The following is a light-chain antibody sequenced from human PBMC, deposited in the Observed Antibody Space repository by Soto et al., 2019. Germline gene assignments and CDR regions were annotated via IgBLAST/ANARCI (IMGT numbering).Light chain of an antibody. Sequence: IQMTQSESSLSASVGDRVTITCRASQSISSYLNWYQQKPGKAPKLLIYDASSLESGVPSRFSGSGSGTDFTLTISSLQPEDFATYYCQQTYSLPNTFGGGTNVDIK. CDR2: DAS. J-gene: IGKJ4*01. V-gene: IGKV1-39*01. CDR1: QSISSY. CDR3: QQTYSLPNT.